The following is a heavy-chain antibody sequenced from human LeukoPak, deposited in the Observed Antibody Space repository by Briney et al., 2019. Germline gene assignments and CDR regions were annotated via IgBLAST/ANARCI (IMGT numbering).Heavy chain of an antibody. D-gene: IGHD7-27*01. V-gene: IGHV4-34*01. CDR2: IHYTGAT. CDR3: ARGVLGPYYFDL. CDR1: GGPFRGYY. J-gene: IGHJ2*01. Sequence: PSETLSLTCAVYGGPFRGYYWSWIRQPPGKGLEWIGEIHYTGATNYKPSLKSRVTISGDPSKNQFSLRVSSVTAADTAVYYCARGVLGPYYFDLWGRGTLVTVSS.